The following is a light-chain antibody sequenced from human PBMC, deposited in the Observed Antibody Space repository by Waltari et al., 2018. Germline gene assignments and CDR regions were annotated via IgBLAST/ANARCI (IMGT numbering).Light chain of an antibody. CDR3: QQYSSFSYT. J-gene: IGKJ2*01. CDR2: MVS. CDR1: QSISSW. V-gene: IGKV1-5*03. Sequence: DIQMTQSPSTLSASVGDRVTITCRASQSISSWLAWYQQKPGKAPKVLISMVSNLEGGVPSRFSGSGSGTEFTLTISSLQPDDVATYYCQQYSSFSYTFGQGTKLEIK.